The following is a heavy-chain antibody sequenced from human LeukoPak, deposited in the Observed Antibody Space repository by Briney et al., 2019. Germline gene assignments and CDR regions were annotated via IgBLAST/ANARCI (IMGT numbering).Heavy chain of an antibody. CDR3: ARGKWLRSSFDY. D-gene: IGHD5-12*01. CDR1: GGSFSGYY. J-gene: IGHJ4*02. V-gene: IGHV4-34*01. CDR2: INHSGST. Sequence: TSETLSLTCAVYGGSFSGYYWSWIRQPPGKGLEWIGEINHSGSTNYNPSLKSRVTISVDTSKNQFSLKLSSVTAADTGVYYCARGKWLRSSFDYWGQGTLVNVSS.